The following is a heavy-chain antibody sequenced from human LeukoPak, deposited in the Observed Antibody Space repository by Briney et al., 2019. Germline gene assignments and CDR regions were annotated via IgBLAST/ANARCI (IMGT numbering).Heavy chain of an antibody. D-gene: IGHD3-3*01. J-gene: IGHJ4*02. CDR3: ARDTAEYYDFG. Sequence: GGSLRLSCAASGFTFSSYVMHWVRQAPGKGLEYVTAISSDGGTTYYANSVKARFMISRDNSKNTLYLQMGGLRAEDMAVYYCARDTAEYYDFGWGQGTLVTVSS. V-gene: IGHV3-64*01. CDR1: GFTFSSYV. CDR2: ISSDGGTT.